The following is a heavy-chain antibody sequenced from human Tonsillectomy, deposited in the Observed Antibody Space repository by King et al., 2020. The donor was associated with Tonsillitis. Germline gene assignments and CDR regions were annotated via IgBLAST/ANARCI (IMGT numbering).Heavy chain of an antibody. D-gene: IGHD4-23*01. V-gene: IGHV1-2*02. CDR2: INPYSDNT. Sequence: LQLVQSGAEVKKPGASLKVSCKASGYSFTDYYMHWVRQAPGQGLEWMGWINPYSDNTNYARGFQGRVTMTRDTSITTVYMELSRLRSDDMAVYYCARDAATVVNLTWFDPWGQGTLVTVSS. J-gene: IGHJ5*02. CDR1: GYSFTDYY. CDR3: ARDAATVVNLTWFDP.